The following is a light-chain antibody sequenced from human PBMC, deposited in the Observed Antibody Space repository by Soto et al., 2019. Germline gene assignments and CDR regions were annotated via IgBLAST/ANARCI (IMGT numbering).Light chain of an antibody. Sequence: DIQMTQSPSSVSASVGDRITITCRASQAITTWLAWYQQKPGEAPTLLISDASTLQSGVPSRFIGSGSGTDFTLTISSLQPEDFATYYCQQGNSFPLTFGGGTKVEIK. CDR2: DAS. J-gene: IGKJ4*01. CDR3: QQGNSFPLT. V-gene: IGKV1-12*01. CDR1: QAITTW.